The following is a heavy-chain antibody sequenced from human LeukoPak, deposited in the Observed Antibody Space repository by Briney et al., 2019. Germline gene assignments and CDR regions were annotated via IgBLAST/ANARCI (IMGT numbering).Heavy chain of an antibody. Sequence: PGGSLRLSCVASGFTFRDYYMSWIRQAPGKGLEWVGNIKPDGSASYYVDSVKGRFTISRDNANNSLYLQMNTLRAEDTAVYYCARDSGSHWGQGTLVTVSS. CDR2: IKPDGSAS. CDR3: ARDSGSH. CDR1: GFTFRDYY. J-gene: IGHJ4*02. V-gene: IGHV3-7*05. D-gene: IGHD1-26*01.